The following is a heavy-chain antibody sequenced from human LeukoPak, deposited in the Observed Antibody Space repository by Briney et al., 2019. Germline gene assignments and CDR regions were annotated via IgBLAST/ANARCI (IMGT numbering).Heavy chain of an antibody. Sequence: GGSLRLSCAASGFTFSNYGMHWVRQAPGKGLEWVALISDDGSNKNYADSVKGRFTISRDNSKNTLYLQTNSLKPEDTAVYYRAKDALGSSGWYGDYWGQGTPVTVSS. CDR1: GFTFSNYG. V-gene: IGHV3-30*18. CDR2: ISDDGSNK. CDR3: AKDALGSSGWYGDY. J-gene: IGHJ4*02. D-gene: IGHD6-19*01.